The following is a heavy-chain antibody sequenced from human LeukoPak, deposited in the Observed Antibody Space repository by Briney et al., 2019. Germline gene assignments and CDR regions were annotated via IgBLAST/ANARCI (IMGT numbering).Heavy chain of an antibody. J-gene: IGHJ3*02. V-gene: IGHV3-48*03. CDR1: GLTFSSYE. D-gene: IGHD6-13*01. CDR3: ARGDSSSYAFDI. Sequence: GGSLRLSCAASGLTFSSYEMNGVRQAPGKGLEWVSYISSSGSTIYYADSVKGRFTISRDNAKNSLYLQMNSLRAEDTAVYYCARGDSSSYAFDIWGQGTMVTVSS. CDR2: ISSSGSTI.